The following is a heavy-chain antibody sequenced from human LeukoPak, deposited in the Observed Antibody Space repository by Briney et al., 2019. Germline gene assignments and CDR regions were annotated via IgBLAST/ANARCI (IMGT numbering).Heavy chain of an antibody. Sequence: PGRSLRLSCAASGFIFDDYAMHWVRQVPGKGLEWVANIKQNGGEKYYVESVKGRFSISRDDAKNSLYLQMNSLRAEDTAVYYCARVPGIYLLFDYWGQGTLVTVSS. J-gene: IGHJ4*02. CDR1: GFIFDDYA. V-gene: IGHV3-7*01. D-gene: IGHD3-10*01. CDR2: IKQNGGEK. CDR3: ARVPGIYLLFDY.